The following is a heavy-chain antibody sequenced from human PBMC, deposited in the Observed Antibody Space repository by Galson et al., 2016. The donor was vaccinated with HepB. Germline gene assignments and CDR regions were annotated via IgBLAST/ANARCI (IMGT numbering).Heavy chain of an antibody. CDR3: AGARGRSFGEFPEAYFDY. D-gene: IGHD3-10*01. V-gene: IGHV4-61*08. CDR1: GGSVNSGGYF. Sequence: SETLSLTCSVSGGSVNSGGYFWSWIRQPPGKRLQWIGYIYYTGTTNYNPSLKSRVSMSLDTSNNQFSLKLNSVTAADTALYFCAGARGRSFGEFPEAYFDYWGQGTLVTVSS. CDR2: IYYTGTT. J-gene: IGHJ4*02.